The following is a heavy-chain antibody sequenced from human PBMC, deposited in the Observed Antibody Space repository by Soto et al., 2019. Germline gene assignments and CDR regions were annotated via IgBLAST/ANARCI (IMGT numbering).Heavy chain of an antibody. V-gene: IGHV4-39*01. D-gene: IGHD3-16*01. CDR3: ARHIYDYVWGSYPRFDY. CDR2: IYYSGST. CDR1: GGSISSSSYY. Sequence: PSETLSLTCTVSGGSISSSSYYWGWLRQPPGKGLEWIGSIYYSGSTYYNPSLKSRVTISVDTSKNQFSLKLSSVTAADTAVYYCARHIYDYVWGSYPRFDYWGQGTLVTISS. J-gene: IGHJ4*02.